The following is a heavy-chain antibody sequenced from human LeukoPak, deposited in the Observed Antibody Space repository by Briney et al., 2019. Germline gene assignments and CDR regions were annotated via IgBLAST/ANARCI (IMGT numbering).Heavy chain of an antibody. Sequence: SVKVSCKASGGTFSSYPISWVRQAPGQGLEWMGGIIPLFVTPKYAQNFQGRVTITADESTSTAYMELSSLRSDDTAVYYCARGNNPPYNSYYFMDVWGKGTTVTVS. CDR2: IIPLFVTP. J-gene: IGHJ6*03. CDR1: GGTFSSYP. D-gene: IGHD1/OR15-1a*01. V-gene: IGHV1-69*01. CDR3: ARGNNPPYNSYYFMDV.